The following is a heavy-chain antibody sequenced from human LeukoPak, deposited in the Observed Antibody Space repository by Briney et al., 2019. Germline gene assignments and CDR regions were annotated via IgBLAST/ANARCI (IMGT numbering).Heavy chain of an antibody. CDR1: GFTFSSYA. CDR2: ISSSSSTI. D-gene: IGHD2-15*01. Sequence: GGSLRLSCAASGFTFSSYAMNWVRQAPGKGLEWVSYISSSSSTIYYADSVKGRFTISRDNAKNSLYLQMNSLRAEDTAVYYCARDRLYCSGGSCYSPVGYWGQGTLVTVSS. J-gene: IGHJ4*02. V-gene: IGHV3-48*01. CDR3: ARDRLYCSGGSCYSPVGY.